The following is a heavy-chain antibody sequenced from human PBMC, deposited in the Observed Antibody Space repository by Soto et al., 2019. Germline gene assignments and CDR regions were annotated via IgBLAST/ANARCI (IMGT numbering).Heavy chain of an antibody. Sequence: QVQLQQWGAGLLKPSETLSLTCAVYGGSFSGYYWSWIRQPPGKGLEWIGEINHSGSTNYNPSLKSRGTISVDTAKNQFSLKLSSVTAADTAVYYCARVARGSYFPYWGQGTLVTVSS. CDR3: ARVARGSYFPY. J-gene: IGHJ4*02. V-gene: IGHV4-34*01. CDR1: GGSFSGYY. D-gene: IGHD1-26*01. CDR2: INHSGST.